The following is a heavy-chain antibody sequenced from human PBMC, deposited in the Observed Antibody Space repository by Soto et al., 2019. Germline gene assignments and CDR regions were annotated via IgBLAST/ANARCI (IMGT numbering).Heavy chain of an antibody. CDR3: ASGRHDPYDSSGCFDY. J-gene: IGHJ4*02. D-gene: IGHD3-22*01. CDR1: GFTFSSYG. Sequence: PGGSLRLSCAASGFTFSSYGMHWVRQAPGKGLEWVAVIWYDGSNKYYADFVKGRFTISRDNSKNTLYLQMNSLRAEDTAVYYCASGRHDPYDSSGCFDYWGQGTLVTVSS. V-gene: IGHV3-33*01. CDR2: IWYDGSNK.